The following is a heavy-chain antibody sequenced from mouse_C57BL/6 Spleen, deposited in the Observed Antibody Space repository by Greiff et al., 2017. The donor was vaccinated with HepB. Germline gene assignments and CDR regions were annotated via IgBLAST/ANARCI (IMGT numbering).Heavy chain of an antibody. CDR2: ISYDGSN. Sequence: EVQLVESGPGLVKPSQSLSLTCSVTGYSITSGYYWNWIRQFPGNKLEWMGYISYDGSNNYNPSLKNRISITRDTSKNQFFLKLNSVTTEDTATYYCARYYYGSSHCDYWGQGTTLTVSS. V-gene: IGHV3-6*01. CDR1: GYSITSGYY. J-gene: IGHJ2*01. D-gene: IGHD1-1*01. CDR3: ARYYYGSSHCDY.